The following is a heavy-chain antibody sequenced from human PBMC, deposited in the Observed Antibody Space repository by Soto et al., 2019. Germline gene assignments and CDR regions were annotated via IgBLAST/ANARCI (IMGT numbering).Heavy chain of an antibody. CDR1: GGSFSGYY. V-gene: IGHV4-34*01. D-gene: IGHD3-10*01. CDR2: INHSGST. Sequence: QVQLQQWGAGLLKPSETLSLTCAVYGGSFSGYYWSWIRQPPGKGLEWIGEINHSGSTNYIPSLKSRVTISVYTSKIQFSLKVSSVTAADTAVYYCARDRYPDGEVRGFDPWGQGTMVTVSS. J-gene: IGHJ5*02. CDR3: ARDRYPDGEVRGFDP.